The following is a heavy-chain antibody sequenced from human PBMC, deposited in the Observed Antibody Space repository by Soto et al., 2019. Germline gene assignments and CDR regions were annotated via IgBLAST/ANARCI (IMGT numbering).Heavy chain of an antibody. J-gene: IGHJ4*02. CDR1: GYTFTSYG. Sequence: QVQLVQSGSEVKKPGASVNVSCKAFGYTFTSYGFSRVRQAPGQGLEWLGWISAFNGDTQYAQTMKGRLTVTTDTSTTTVHMQLRSLTPADTAVYYCTREAGWQRMVPYDWGQGTLVSVS. V-gene: IGHV1-18*04. D-gene: IGHD6-25*01. CDR2: ISAFNGDT. CDR3: TREAGWQRMVPYD.